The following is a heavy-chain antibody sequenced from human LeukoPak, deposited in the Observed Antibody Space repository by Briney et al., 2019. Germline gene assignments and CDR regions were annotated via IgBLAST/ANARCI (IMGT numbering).Heavy chain of an antibody. V-gene: IGHV3-74*01. J-gene: IGHJ4*02. D-gene: IGHD3-16*02. CDR3: ASIDYDY. CDR1: GFTFSTYW. CDR2: IKSDGTIT. Sequence: GGSLRLSCAASGFTFSTYWMHWVRQVPGKGLVWVSRIKSDGTITTYADSVKGRFTISRDNAKNTLYLKMNSLRVEDTAMYYCASIDYDYWGQGTLVTVSS.